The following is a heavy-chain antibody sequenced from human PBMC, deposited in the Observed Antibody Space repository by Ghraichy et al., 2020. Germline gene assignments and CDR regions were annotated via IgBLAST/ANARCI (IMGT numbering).Heavy chain of an antibody. J-gene: IGHJ6*03. V-gene: IGHV1-46*01. D-gene: IGHD3-10*01. CDR3: AREGNYFGSGSYSRYYDYYMDV. CDR2: INPSDGTI. Sequence: ASVKVSCKSFGYTFTNYYMHWVRQAPGQGLEWMGMINPSDGTITNAQKFQGRVTMTWDTSTGTAHMELSSLRSEDTAIYFCAREGNYFGSGSYSRYYDYYMDVWGKGTTVTVSS. CDR1: GYTFTNYY.